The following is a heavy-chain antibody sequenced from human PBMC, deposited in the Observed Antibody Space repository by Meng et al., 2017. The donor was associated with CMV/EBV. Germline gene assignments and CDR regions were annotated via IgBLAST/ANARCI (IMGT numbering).Heavy chain of an antibody. J-gene: IGHJ4*02. D-gene: IGHD6-6*01. V-gene: IGHV4-59*01. Sequence: SETLSLTCTVSGGSISSYYWNWIRQPPGKGLEWIGYIYYSGSTDYNPSLKSRVTISVDTSKNQFSLKLSSVTAADTAVYYCARAYSSSCRVDYWGQGTLVTASS. CDR1: GGSISSYY. CDR2: IYYSGST. CDR3: ARAYSSSCRVDY.